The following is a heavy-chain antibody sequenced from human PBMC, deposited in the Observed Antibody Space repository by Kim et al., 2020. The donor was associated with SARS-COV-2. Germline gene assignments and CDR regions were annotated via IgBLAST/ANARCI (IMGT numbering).Heavy chain of an antibody. CDR2: ISGSGGST. CDR3: AKALSGWYAPDAFDI. CDR1: GFTFSSYA. Sequence: GGSLRLSCAASGFTFSSYAMSWVRQAPRKGLEWVSAISGSGGSTYYADSVKGRFTISRDNSKNTLYLQMNSLRAEDTAVYYCAKALSGWYAPDAFDIWGQGTMVTVSS. D-gene: IGHD6-19*01. J-gene: IGHJ3*02. V-gene: IGHV3-23*01.